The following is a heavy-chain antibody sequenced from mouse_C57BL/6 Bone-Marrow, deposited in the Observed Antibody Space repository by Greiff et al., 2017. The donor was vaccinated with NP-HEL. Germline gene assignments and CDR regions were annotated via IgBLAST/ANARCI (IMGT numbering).Heavy chain of an antibody. CDR3: ARWGYYLDY. V-gene: IGHV1-55*01. J-gene: IGHJ2*01. Sequence: QVQLQQSGAELVKPGASVKMSCKASGYTFTSYWITWVKQRPGQGLEWIGDIYPGSGSTNYNEKFKSKATLTVDTSSSTAYRQLSSLTSEDSAVYYCARWGYYLDYWGQGTTLTVSS. CDR2: IYPGSGST. CDR1: GYTFTSYW.